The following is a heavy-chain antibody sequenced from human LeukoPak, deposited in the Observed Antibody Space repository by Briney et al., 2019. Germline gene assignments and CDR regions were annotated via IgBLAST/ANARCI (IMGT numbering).Heavy chain of an antibody. Sequence: SETLSLTCTVSGGSIRSSSYYWGWLRQPPGKGLEWIGSIYYSGSTYYNPSLKSRVTISIDTSKNQFSLKLSSVSAADTAVYYCARHRPEYSGNSFDYWGQGTLVTVSS. CDR1: GGSIRSSSYY. D-gene: IGHD1-26*01. V-gene: IGHV4-39*01. CDR3: ARHRPEYSGNSFDY. J-gene: IGHJ4*02. CDR2: IYYSGST.